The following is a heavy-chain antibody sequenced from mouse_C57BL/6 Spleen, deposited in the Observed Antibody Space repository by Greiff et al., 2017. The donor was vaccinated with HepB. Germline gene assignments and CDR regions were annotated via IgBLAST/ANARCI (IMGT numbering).Heavy chain of an antibody. CDR1: GYTFTDYE. CDR2: IDPETGGT. D-gene: IGHD1-1*01. Sequence: VHLVESGAELVRPGASVTLSCKASGYTFTDYEMHWVKQTPVHGLEWIGAIDPETGGTAYNQKFKGKAILTADKSSSTAYMELRSLTSEDSAVYYCTRKYYGSSYVGYFDVWGTGTTVTVSS. J-gene: IGHJ1*03. V-gene: IGHV1-15*01. CDR3: TRKYYGSSYVGYFDV.